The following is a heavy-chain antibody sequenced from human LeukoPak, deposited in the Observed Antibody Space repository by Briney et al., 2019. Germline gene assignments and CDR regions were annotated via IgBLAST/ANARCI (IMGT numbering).Heavy chain of an antibody. V-gene: IGHV3-21*01. D-gene: IGHD5-24*01. CDR3: ARDREMGTIRNGFDV. CDR2: ISTSSSYI. Sequence: ETLSLTCGVSGGSISGTNWWSWVRQAPGKGLEWVSSISTSSSYIYYADSVKGRFTVSRDNAKNSLFLQMNSLRAEDTALYYCARDREMGTIRNGFDVWGQGTIVSVSS. CDR1: GGSISGTN. J-gene: IGHJ3*01.